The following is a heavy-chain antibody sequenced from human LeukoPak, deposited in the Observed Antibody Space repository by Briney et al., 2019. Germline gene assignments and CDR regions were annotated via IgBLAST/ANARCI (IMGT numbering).Heavy chain of an antibody. V-gene: IGHV1-46*01. CDR3: ARGPHYGGNSGNAFDI. D-gene: IGHD4-23*01. CDR2: INPSGGST. J-gene: IGHJ3*02. CDR1: GYTFTSYY. Sequence: ASVKVSCKASGYTFTSYYMHWVRQAPGQGLEWMGIINPSGGSTSYAQKFQGRVTMTRDTSTSTVYMELSSLRSEDTAVYYCARGPHYGGNSGNAFDIWGQGTMVTVSS.